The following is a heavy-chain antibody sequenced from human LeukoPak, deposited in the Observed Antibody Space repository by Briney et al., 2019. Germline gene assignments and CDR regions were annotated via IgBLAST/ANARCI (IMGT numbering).Heavy chain of an antibody. CDR1: GGSISSYY. CDR2: IYTSGST. J-gene: IGHJ5*02. V-gene: IGHV4-4*09. CDR3: ARLQAQLWFDAPRFDP. Sequence: SETLSLTCTVSGGSISSYYWSWIRQPPGKGLEWIGYIYTSGSTNYNPSLKSRVTISVDTSKNQFSLKLSSVTAADMAVYYCARLQAQLWFDAPRFDPWGQGTLVTVSS. D-gene: IGHD5-18*01.